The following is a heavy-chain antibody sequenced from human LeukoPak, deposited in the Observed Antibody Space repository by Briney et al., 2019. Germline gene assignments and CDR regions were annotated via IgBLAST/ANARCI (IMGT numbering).Heavy chain of an antibody. CDR3: ARALGQQLVSNWFGP. CDR2: IYTSGST. CDR1: GGSISSGSHY. D-gene: IGHD6-13*01. Sequence: SETLSLTCTVSGGSISSGSHYWSWIRQPAGKGLECIGRIYTSGSTDYSPSLKSRVTISVDTSKNQFSLKLSSVTAADTAVYYCARALGQQLVSNWFGPWGQGTLVTVSS. J-gene: IGHJ5*02. V-gene: IGHV4-61*02.